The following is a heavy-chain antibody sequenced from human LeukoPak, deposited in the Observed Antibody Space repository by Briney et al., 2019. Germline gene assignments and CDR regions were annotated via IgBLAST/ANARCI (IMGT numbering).Heavy chain of an antibody. CDR1: GGSISNYY. CDR2: IYYTGST. J-gene: IGHJ5*02. CDR3: ARLGIYDRSAHNWFDP. V-gene: IGHV4-59*08. D-gene: IGHD3-22*01. Sequence: PSETLSLTCTVFGGSISNYYWSWIRQPPGKGLEWIGYIYYTGSTNYNPSLMSRVTISVDTSKNQFSLKLSSVTAADTAVYYFARLGIYDRSAHNWFDPWGQGTLVTVSS.